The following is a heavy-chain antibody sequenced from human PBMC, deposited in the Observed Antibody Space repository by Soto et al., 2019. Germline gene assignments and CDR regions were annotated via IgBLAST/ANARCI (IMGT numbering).Heavy chain of an antibody. J-gene: IGHJ6*02. CDR1: GFTFSSYS. V-gene: IGHV3-48*02. D-gene: IGHD6-13*01. CDR2: ISSSSSTI. Sequence: GGSLRLSCAASGFTFSSYSMNWVRQAPGKGLEWVSYISSSSSTIYYADSVKGRFTISRDNAKNSLYLQMNSLRDEDTAVYYCASTKSGLATAAALEIAMDVWGQGTTVTVSS. CDR3: ASTKSGLATAAALEIAMDV.